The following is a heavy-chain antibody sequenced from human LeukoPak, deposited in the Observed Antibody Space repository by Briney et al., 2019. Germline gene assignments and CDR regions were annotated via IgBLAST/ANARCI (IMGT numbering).Heavy chain of an antibody. Sequence: GESLKISCKGSGYSFTSYWIGWVRQMPGKGLEWMGRIDPSDSYTNYSPSFQGHVTISADKSISTAYLQWSSLKASDTAMYYCARLNPRGYSYGEIDYWGQGTLVTVSS. D-gene: IGHD5-18*01. CDR2: IDPSDSYT. CDR1: GYSFTSYW. V-gene: IGHV5-10-1*01. J-gene: IGHJ4*02. CDR3: ARLNPRGYSYGEIDY.